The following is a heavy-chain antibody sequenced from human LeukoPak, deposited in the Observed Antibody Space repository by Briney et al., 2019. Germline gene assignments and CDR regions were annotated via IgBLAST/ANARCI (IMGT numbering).Heavy chain of an antibody. CDR2: TSYDGSNT. CDR3: ARDRIAATGEDVFDI. CDR1: GGTFSSYA. J-gene: IGHJ3*02. Sequence: SCKASGGTFSSYAMHWVRQAPGKGLEWVAVTSYDGSNTYYADSVKGRFTISRDNSKNTLYLQMNSLRAEDTAMYYCARDRIAATGEDVFDIWGQGTMVTVSS. D-gene: IGHD6-13*01. V-gene: IGHV3-30-3*01.